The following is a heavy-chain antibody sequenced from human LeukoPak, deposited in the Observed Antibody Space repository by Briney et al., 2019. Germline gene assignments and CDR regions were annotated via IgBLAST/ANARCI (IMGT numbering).Heavy chain of an antibody. CDR3: ARRTVAGSLDY. Sequence: PGGSLRLSCAASGFTFNNYWMHWVRRAPGKGLVWVSRISTDGNSTSYADSVEGRFTISRDNAKNTLYLQMNSLRAEDTAVYYCARRTVAGSLDYWGQGSLVTVSS. V-gene: IGHV3-74*01. J-gene: IGHJ4*02. D-gene: IGHD6-19*01. CDR1: GFTFNNYW. CDR2: ISTDGNST.